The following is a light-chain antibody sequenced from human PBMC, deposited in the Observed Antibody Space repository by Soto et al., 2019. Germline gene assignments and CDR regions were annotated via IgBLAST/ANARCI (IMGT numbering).Light chain of an antibody. Sequence: DTVFTQSPAILSLSPGERATLFCSSSQSISRYLAWYQQKPGQAPRLLIYDASNRATGTPARFSGSGSGTDFTLTISSLEPEDFAVYYCQQRSNWPPITFGQGTRLEIK. CDR3: QQRSNWPPIT. CDR1: QSISRY. CDR2: DAS. J-gene: IGKJ5*01. V-gene: IGKV3-11*01.